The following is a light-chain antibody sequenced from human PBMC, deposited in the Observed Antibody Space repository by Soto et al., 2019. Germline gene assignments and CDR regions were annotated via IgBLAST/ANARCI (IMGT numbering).Light chain of an antibody. CDR3: ISYTDRQSYL. V-gene: IGLV2-14*03. CDR1: SSDIGSYNH. J-gene: IGLJ1*01. Sequence: QSALTQPASVSGSPGQSITISCSGTSSDIGSYNHVAWYQQLPGKSPKLMIYAVSDRPSGVSDRFSGSKSGITASLTISGLQTEDEADYYCISYTDRQSYLFGTGTKVTVL. CDR2: AVS.